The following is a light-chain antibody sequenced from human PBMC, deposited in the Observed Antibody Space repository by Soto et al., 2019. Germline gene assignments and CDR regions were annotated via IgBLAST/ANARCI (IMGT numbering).Light chain of an antibody. J-gene: IGKJ1*01. V-gene: IGKV2-28*01. CDR3: MQALQTPWT. CDR1: QSVLNSDGYNR. Sequence: VMTQSPLSLPVTPGEAASISCRSSQSVLNSDGYNRMDWYLQKPGRSPRLLIYLGSNRASGVPDRFSGSGSGTDFPLTISRVEAEDVGVYYCMQALQTPWTFGQGTKVEIK. CDR2: LGS.